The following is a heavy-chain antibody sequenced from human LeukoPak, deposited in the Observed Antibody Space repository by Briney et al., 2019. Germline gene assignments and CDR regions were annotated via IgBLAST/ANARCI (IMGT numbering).Heavy chain of an antibody. J-gene: IGHJ2*01. V-gene: IGHV3-30*04. D-gene: IGHD2-2*01. CDR1: GFTFSSYA. CDR3: AKVSISYFDL. Sequence: GGSLRLSCAASGFTFSSYAMHWVRQAPGKGLEWVAVISYDGSNKYYADSVKGRFTISRDNSKNTLYLQMNSLRAEDTAVYYCAKVSISYFDLWGRGTLVTVSS. CDR2: ISYDGSNK.